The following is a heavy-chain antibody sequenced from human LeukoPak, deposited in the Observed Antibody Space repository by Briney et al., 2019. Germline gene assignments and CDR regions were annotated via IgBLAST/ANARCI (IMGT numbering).Heavy chain of an antibody. CDR1: GDSVSNNRAA. J-gene: IGHJ4*02. V-gene: IGHV6-1*01. Sequence: SQTLSLTCAISGDSVSNNRAAWHWIRQSPSRGLEWLGRTYYRSKWNNDYAVSVQSRIIINADTSKNQFSLQLNSVTAADTAVYYCARDRVGVADYWGQGTLVTVSS. CDR3: ARDRVGVADY. D-gene: IGHD3-3*01. CDR2: TYYRSKWNN.